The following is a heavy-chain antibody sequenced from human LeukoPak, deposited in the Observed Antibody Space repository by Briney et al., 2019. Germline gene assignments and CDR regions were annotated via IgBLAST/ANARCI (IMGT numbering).Heavy chain of an antibody. D-gene: IGHD6-19*01. CDR3: ARDRESSGFFSYYYGMDV. J-gene: IGHJ6*02. CDR2: IKSRGGST. V-gene: IGHV1-46*02. Sequence: ASVKVSCKASGYTFNTDYFHWVRQAPGQGLEWMGIIKSRGGSTTYAQKFQGRVTMTTDTSTSTVYMDLSSLTYEDTAVYYRARDRESSGFFSYYYGMDVWGQGTTVTVSS. CDR1: GYTFNTDY.